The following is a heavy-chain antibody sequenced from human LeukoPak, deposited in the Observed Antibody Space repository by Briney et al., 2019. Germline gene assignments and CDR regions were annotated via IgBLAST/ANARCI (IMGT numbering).Heavy chain of an antibody. J-gene: IGHJ4*02. CDR3: ARGASPGATTGDYFDY. CDR2: IYSGGST. D-gene: IGHD1-26*01. CDR1: GFTVSSNY. V-gene: IGHV3-66*01. Sequence: PGGSLRLSCAASGFTVSSNYMSWVRQAPGKGLEWVSVIYSGGSTYYADSVKGRFTISGDNSKNTLYLQMNSLRAEDTAVYYCARGASPGATTGDYFDYWGQGTLVTVSS.